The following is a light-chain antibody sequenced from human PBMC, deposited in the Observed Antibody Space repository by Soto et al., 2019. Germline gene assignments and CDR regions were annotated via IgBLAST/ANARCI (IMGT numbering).Light chain of an antibody. CDR3: TAWDARLNGQV. CDR2: GNS. Sequence: QSVLTQPPSVSGAPGQRVTISCTGSSSNIGAGYDVHWYQQLPGTAPKLLIYGNSNRPSGVPDRFSGSKSGTSASLAITGLQAEDEADYYCTAWDARLNGQVFGGGTKLTVL. CDR1: SSNIGAGYD. V-gene: IGLV1-40*01. J-gene: IGLJ2*01.